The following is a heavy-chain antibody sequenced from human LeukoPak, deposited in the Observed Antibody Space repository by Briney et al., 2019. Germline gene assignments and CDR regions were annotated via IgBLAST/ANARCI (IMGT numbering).Heavy chain of an antibody. V-gene: IGHV3-23*01. J-gene: IGHJ4*02. D-gene: IGHD3-22*01. CDR2: ISGSGGST. Sequence: GGSLRLSCAASGFTFSSYAMSWVRQAPGKGLEWVSAISGSGGSTYYADPVKGRFTISRDNSKNTLYLQMNSLRAEDTAVYYCAKEPTGDSSGYYDYWGQGTLVTVSS. CDR3: AKEPTGDSSGYYDY. CDR1: GFTFSSYA.